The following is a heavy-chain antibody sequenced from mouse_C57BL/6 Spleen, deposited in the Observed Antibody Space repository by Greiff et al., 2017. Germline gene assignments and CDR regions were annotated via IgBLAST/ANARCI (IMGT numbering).Heavy chain of an antibody. Sequence: EVQLVESGGGLVKPGGSLKLSCAASGFTFSDYGMHWVRQAPEKGLEWVAYISSGSSTIYYADTVKGRFTISRDNAKNTLFLQMTSLRSEDTAMYCCAKLGRGRGMEYWGQGTSVTVSS. CDR2: ISSGSSTI. V-gene: IGHV5-17*01. CDR1: GFTFSDYG. J-gene: IGHJ4*01. D-gene: IGHD4-1*01. CDR3: AKLGRGRGMEY.